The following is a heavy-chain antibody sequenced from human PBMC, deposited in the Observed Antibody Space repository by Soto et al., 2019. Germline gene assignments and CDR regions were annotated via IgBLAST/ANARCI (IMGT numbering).Heavy chain of an antibody. CDR2: ISSSSSYI. D-gene: IGHD6-13*01. CDR1: GFTFSSYS. V-gene: IGHV3-21*04. J-gene: IGHJ6*02. CDR3: ARALAAAGTSYYYYGMDV. Sequence: PGGSLRLSCAASGFTFSSYSMNWVRQAPGKGLEWVSSISSSSSYIYYADSVKGRFTISRDNAKNSLYLQMNSLRSDDTAVYYCARALAAAGTSYYYYGMDVWGQGTTVTVSS.